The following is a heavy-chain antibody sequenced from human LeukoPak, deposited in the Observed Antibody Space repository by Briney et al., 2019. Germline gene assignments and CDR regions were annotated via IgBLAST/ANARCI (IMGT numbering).Heavy chain of an antibody. J-gene: IGHJ4*02. V-gene: IGHV3-74*01. CDR2: INSDGSST. CDR1: GFTFSSYW. Sequence: GGSLRLSCAASGFTFSSYWMHWVRQAPGKGLVWVSRINSDGSSTSYADSVKGRFTISRDNAKNTLYLQMNSLRAEDTAVYYCARTNPEDYSSSLYYFDYWGQGTLVTVSS. CDR3: ARTNPEDYSSSLYYFDY. D-gene: IGHD6-6*01.